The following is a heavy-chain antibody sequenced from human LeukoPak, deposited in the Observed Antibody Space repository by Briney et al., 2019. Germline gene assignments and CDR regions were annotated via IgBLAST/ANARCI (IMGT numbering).Heavy chain of an antibody. CDR2: ISGSGGST. J-gene: IGHJ5*02. D-gene: IGHD2-2*01. Sequence: GGSLRLSCAASGFTFSSYAMSWVRQAPGKGLEWVSAISGSGGSTYYADSVKGRFTISRDNSKNTLYLQMNSLRAEDTAVYYCAKSLRIVVVPVAGPWFDPWGQGTLVTVSS. CDR1: GFTFSSYA. CDR3: AKSLRIVVVPVAGPWFDP. V-gene: IGHV3-23*01.